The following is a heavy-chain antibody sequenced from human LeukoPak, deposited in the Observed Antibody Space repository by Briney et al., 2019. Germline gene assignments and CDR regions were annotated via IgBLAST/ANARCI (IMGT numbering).Heavy chain of an antibody. CDR2: IDPNGGRT. D-gene: IGHD3-22*01. Sequence: GASVKVSFKTSGYTYTGYYMHWVRQAPGQGREWMGRIDPNGGRTHYEQKVEGRVTVTGDTSISTAYMEHSSLRSDDTAVYYCAQSIPMSRGSPFQHWGQGTLVTVSS. CDR3: AQSIPMSRGSPFQH. J-gene: IGHJ1*01. V-gene: IGHV1-2*06. CDR1: GYTYTGYY.